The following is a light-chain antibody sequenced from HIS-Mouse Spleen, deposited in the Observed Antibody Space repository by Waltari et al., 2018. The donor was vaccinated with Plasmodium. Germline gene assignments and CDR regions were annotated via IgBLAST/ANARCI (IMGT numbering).Light chain of an antibody. Sequence: QSALTQPPSASGSPGQSVTISCPGTSSDVGGYNYVSWYQQHPGKAPKLMICEVSKRPSGVPDRFSGSKSGNTASLTVSGLQAEDEADYYCSSYAGSNNLVFGGGTKLTVL. CDR1: SSDVGGYNY. V-gene: IGLV2-8*01. CDR2: EVS. J-gene: IGLJ2*01. CDR3: SSYAGSNNLV.